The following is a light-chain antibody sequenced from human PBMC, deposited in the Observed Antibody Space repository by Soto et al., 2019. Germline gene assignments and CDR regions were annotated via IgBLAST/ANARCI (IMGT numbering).Light chain of an antibody. V-gene: IGLV1-40*01. CDR1: SSDIGAGFD. CDR3: QSYENSRTGFYV. CDR2: GNT. Sequence: QAVVTQPPSVSGAPGQRVTSSCTGSSSDIGAGFDVHWYQHLPGTAPKLLIYGNTNRPSGVPGRFSGSKSGTSASLVITGLQAEDEADYYCQSYENSRTGFYVFGTGTKLTVL. J-gene: IGLJ1*01.